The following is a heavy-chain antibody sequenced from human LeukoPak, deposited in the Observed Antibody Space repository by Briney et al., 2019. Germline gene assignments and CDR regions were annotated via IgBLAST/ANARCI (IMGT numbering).Heavy chain of an antibody. CDR1: DVTLSTFT. D-gene: IGHD1-14*01. CDR2: ISSSSRTI. J-gene: IGHJ4*02. Sequence: GGSLRLSCAASDVTLSTFTMHWVSQAPGKGLEWVSSISSSSRTINYADSVQGRFTVSRDNANNSMYLQMNELRREDTAVYYCAKGSPRGGLDSWGQGTLVTVSS. V-gene: IGHV3-48*01. CDR3: AKGSPRGGLDS.